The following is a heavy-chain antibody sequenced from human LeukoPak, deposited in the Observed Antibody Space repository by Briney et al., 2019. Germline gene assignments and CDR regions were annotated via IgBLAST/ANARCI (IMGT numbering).Heavy chain of an antibody. CDR3: VKGAKGDAFDI. D-gene: IGHD4/OR15-4a*01. J-gene: IGHJ3*02. Sequence: GGSLRLSCAAYGFTFSKRGMHWVRQAPGKGLEWVAFIQYDAANKYYAASVKGRFTISRDNSKNTMFLQMNSLRVEDTAVYYCVKGAKGDAFDIWGQGTMVTVSS. CDR1: GFTFSKRG. CDR2: IQYDAANK. V-gene: IGHV3-30*02.